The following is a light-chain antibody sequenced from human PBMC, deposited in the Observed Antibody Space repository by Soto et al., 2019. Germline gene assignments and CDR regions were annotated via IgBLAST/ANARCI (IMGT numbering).Light chain of an antibody. V-gene: IGLV3-1*01. CDR1: KLGDKY. CDR2: QDS. CDR3: QAWDSSTAGV. J-gene: IGLJ1*01. Sequence: SYELTQPPSVSVSPGQTASITRSGDKLGDKYACWYQQKPRQSPVLVIYQDSKRPSGIPERFSGSNSGNTATLTISGTQAMDEADYYCQAWDSSTAGVFGTGTKLTVL.